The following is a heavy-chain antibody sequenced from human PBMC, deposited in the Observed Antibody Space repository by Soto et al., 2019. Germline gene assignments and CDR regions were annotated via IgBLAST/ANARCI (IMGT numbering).Heavy chain of an antibody. V-gene: IGHV3-7*03. J-gene: IGHJ5*02. CDR2: IKEDGSEK. CDR3: ARFPSLDP. Sequence: EVQLVESGGGLVQPGGSLRLSCADSGFTFSKYWMSWVRQAPGMGLLCVAGIKEDGSEKYNVDSVKGRFTISRDNPKISLFLQMNSLSAEDTAVYYCARFPSLDPWGQGILVTVSS. D-gene: IGHD6-6*01. CDR1: GFTFSKYW.